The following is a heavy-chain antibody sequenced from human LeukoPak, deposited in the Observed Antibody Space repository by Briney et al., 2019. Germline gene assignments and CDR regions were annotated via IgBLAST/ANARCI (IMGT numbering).Heavy chain of an antibody. CDR2: IYPVDSDT. CDR3: ARHDSGSYFGAFDI. Sequence: GESLKISCKGSGYSFTSYWIGWVRQMPGKGLEWMGIIYPVDSDTRYSTSFQGQVTLSADKSISTAYLQWSSLKASDTAMYYCARHDSGSYFGAFDIWGQGTMVTVSS. J-gene: IGHJ3*02. D-gene: IGHD1-26*01. V-gene: IGHV5-51*01. CDR1: GYSFTSYW.